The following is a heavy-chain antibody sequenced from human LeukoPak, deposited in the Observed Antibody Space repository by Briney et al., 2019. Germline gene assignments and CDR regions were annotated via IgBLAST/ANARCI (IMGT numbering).Heavy chain of an antibody. J-gene: IGHJ4*02. CDR1: GYTFTSYG. V-gene: IGHV1-2*02. D-gene: IGHD5-24*01. CDR3: ASGRWLQLQSPFDY. Sequence: ASVKVSCKASGYTFTSYGISWVRQAPGQGLGWMGWINSNSGGTNYAQKFQGRVAMTRDTSISTAYMELSRLRSDDTAVYYCASGRWLQLQSPFDYWGQGTLVTVSS. CDR2: INSNSGGT.